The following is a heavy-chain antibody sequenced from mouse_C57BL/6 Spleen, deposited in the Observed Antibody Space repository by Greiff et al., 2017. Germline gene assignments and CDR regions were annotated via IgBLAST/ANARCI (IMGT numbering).Heavy chain of an antibody. V-gene: IGHV1-50*01. J-gene: IGHJ2*01. CDR3: ARSGNYGDY. CDR2: IHPANGYT. D-gene: IGHD2-1*01. CDR1: GYTFTSYG. Sequence: QVQLQQPGAELVKPGASVKMSCKASGYTFTSYGMKWVKQRPGQGLDWIGNIHPANGYTTYNEKFKGKATLTVDTSASTAYMQLSSHTSEDSAVYYCARSGNYGDYWGQGTTLTVSS.